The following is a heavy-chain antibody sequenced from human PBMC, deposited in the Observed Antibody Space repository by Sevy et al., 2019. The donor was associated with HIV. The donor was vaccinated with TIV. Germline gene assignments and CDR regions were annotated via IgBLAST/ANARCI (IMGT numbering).Heavy chain of an antibody. CDR2: INHSGST. J-gene: IGHJ5*02. V-gene: IGHV4-34*01. CDR3: ARGGVPDVDTAMVTPWFDP. CDR1: GGSFSGYY. D-gene: IGHD5-18*01. Sequence: SETLSLTCAVYGGSFSGYYWSWIRQPPGKGLEWIGEINHSGSTNYNPSLKSRVTISVDTSKNQFSLKLGSVTAADTAVYYCARGGVPDVDTAMVTPWFDPWGQGTLVTVSS.